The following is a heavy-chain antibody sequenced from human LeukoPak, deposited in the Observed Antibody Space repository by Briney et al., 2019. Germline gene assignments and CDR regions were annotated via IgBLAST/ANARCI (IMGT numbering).Heavy chain of an antibody. D-gene: IGHD4-17*01. CDR3: AKDSKTTVTDY. CDR1: GFTFSSYG. CDR2: ISYDGSNK. V-gene: IGHV3-30*18. J-gene: IGHJ4*02. Sequence: GGSLRLSCAASGFTFSSYGMHWVRQAPGKGLEWVAVISYDGSNKYYADSVKGRFTISRDNSKNTLYLQMNSLRAEDTAVYYCAKDSKTTVTDYWGRGTLVTVSS.